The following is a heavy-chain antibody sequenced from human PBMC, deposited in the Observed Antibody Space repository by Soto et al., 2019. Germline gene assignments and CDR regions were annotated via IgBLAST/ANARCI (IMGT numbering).Heavy chain of an antibody. Sequence: QVLLVESGGGLVKPGGSLRLSCAASGFTFSDYYTSWIRQAPGMGLEWVSYISGSGNSIYYADSVKGRFTISRDNAKNSLYLQMNSLRVEDTAVYYCATLSTQFDRWGQGNLVTVSS. CDR3: ATLSTQFDR. CDR2: ISGSGNSI. CDR1: GFTFSDYY. D-gene: IGHD1-1*01. J-gene: IGHJ5*02. V-gene: IGHV3-11*01.